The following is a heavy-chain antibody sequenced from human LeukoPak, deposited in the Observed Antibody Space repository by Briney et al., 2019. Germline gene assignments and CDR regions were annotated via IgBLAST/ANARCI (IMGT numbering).Heavy chain of an antibody. CDR3: ARDPRMITFGGVIAYFDY. Sequence: PGGSLRLSCAASGFTFSSYAMHWVRQAPGKGLEWVAVISYDGSNKYYADSVKGRFTISRDNSKNTLYLQMNSLRAEDTAVYYCARDPRMITFGGVIAYFDYWGQGTLVTVSS. V-gene: IGHV3-30*04. J-gene: IGHJ4*02. D-gene: IGHD3-16*02. CDR2: ISYDGSNK. CDR1: GFTFSSYA.